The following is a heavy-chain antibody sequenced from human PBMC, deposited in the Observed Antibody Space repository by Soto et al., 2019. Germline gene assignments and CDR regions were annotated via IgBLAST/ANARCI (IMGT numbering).Heavy chain of an antibody. V-gene: IGHV4-59*01. D-gene: IGHD2-15*01. CDR1: GGSISSYY. Sequence: PSETLSLTCTVSGGSISSYYWSWIRQPPGKRLEWIGHIHYSGTTIYNPSLKSRVTISVDRSQEQFSLKLSSVTAADTAIYYCARDSPATMDLFDPWGQGTLVTVSS. J-gene: IGHJ5*02. CDR2: IHYSGTT. CDR3: ARDSPATMDLFDP.